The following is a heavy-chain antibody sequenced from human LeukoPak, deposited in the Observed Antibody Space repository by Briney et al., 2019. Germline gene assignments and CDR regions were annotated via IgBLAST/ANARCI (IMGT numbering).Heavy chain of an antibody. V-gene: IGHV4-34*01. CDR1: GFTVSSNY. J-gene: IGHJ4*02. D-gene: IGHD3-10*01. CDR3: ARGRVAWYYYGSGSSYYFDY. CDR2: INHSGST. Sequence: LRLSCAASGFTVSSNYMSWIRQPPGKGLEWIGEINHSGSTNYNPSLKSRVTISVDTSKNQFSLKLSSVTAADTAVYYCARGRVAWYYYGSGSSYYFDYWGQGTLVTVSS.